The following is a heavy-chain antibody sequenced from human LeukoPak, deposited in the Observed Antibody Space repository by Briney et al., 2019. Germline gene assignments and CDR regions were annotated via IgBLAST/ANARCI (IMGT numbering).Heavy chain of an antibody. CDR3: ARDGKMDAFDI. D-gene: IGHD1-26*01. Sequence: PGGSLRPSCAASGFTVSSNYMSWVRQAPGKGLEWVSSISSSSSYIYYADSVKGRFTISRDNAKNSLYLQMNSLRAEDTAVYYCARDGKMDAFDIWGQGTMVTVSS. J-gene: IGHJ3*02. CDR1: GFTVSSNY. CDR2: ISSSSSYI. V-gene: IGHV3-21*01.